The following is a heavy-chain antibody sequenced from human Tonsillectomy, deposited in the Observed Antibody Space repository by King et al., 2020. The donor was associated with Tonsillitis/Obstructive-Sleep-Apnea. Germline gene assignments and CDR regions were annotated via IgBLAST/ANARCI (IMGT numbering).Heavy chain of an antibody. J-gene: IGHJ6*03. CDR2: INHSGST. V-gene: IGHV4-34*01. CDR1: GGSFSGYY. CDR3: ARGESNYGDYSDYYYYYMDV. D-gene: IGHD4-17*01. Sequence: VQLQQWGAGLLKPSETLPLTCAVYGGSFSGYYWSWIRQPPGKGLEWIGEINHSGSTNYNPSLRSRFTISVDTPKNQFSLRLSSVTAADTAVYYCARGESNYGDYSDYYYYYMDVWGKGTTVTVSS.